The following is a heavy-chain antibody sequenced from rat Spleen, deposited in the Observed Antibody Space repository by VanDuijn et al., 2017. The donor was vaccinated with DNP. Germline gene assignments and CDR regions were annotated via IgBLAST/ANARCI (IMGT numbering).Heavy chain of an antibody. CDR2: ISYSGST. D-gene: IGHD3-8*01. CDR1: GYSITSNY. CDR3: VRGHPPRGFDY. V-gene: IGHV3-1*01. Sequence: EVQLQESGPGLVKPSQSLSLTCSVTGYSITSNYWGWIRKFPGNKMEWIGHISYSGSTSYNPSLKGRISITKDTSKNQFFLQLNSVTTEDTATYYSVRGHPPRGFDYWGQGVMVTFSS. J-gene: IGHJ2*01.